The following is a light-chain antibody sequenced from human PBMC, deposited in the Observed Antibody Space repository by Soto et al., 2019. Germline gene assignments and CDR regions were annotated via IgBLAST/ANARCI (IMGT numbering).Light chain of an antibody. V-gene: IGKV3-11*01. CDR1: QYINTR. Sequence: EIVLTQSPSTLASFPGDRVTLSCRASQYINTRLAWYQHRPGQAPRLLIYQTSLRAAGIPARFSASGSGTDFTLTISDIQPEDFEIYYCHQRQSWPRTFGQGTKVDIK. CDR2: QTS. CDR3: HQRQSWPRT. J-gene: IGKJ1*01.